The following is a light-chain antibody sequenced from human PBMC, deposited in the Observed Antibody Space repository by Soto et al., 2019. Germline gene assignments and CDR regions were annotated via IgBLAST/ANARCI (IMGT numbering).Light chain of an antibody. V-gene: IGLV2-14*03. CDR2: DVT. Sequence: QSALTEPASVSGSPGQSVTISCTGSSSDIGGYRYVSWYQQRPGRAPKLMIHDVTNQPSEVSDRFSGSKSGNTASLTISGIQAEDEADYYCTSYTSDSSVIFGGGTKVTVL. J-gene: IGLJ2*01. CDR1: SSDIGGYRY. CDR3: TSYTSDSSVI.